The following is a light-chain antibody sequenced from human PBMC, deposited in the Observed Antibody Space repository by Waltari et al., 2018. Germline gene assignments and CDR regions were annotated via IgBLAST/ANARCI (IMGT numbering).Light chain of an antibody. V-gene: IGLV1-40*01. Sequence: QSVLTPPPSVSGAPGQTVTLSCTGRSSNIGAGSDVHWYQQLPGTAPKLLIYGNSKRPSGVPDRFAGSKSGTSASLAITGLQAEDEADYYCQSYDSSLSGSVFGGGTKLTVL. CDR2: GNS. CDR3: QSYDSSLSGSV. J-gene: IGLJ2*01. CDR1: SSNIGAGSD.